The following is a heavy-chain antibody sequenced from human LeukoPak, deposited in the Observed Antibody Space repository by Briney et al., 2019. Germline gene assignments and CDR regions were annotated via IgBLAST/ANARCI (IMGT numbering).Heavy chain of an antibody. D-gene: IGHD3-10*01. CDR1: AGSINNYY. CDR3: ARNDRSGTYNSCFDP. CDR2: IYYTGST. Sequence: SETLSLTCTVSAGSINNYYWSWIRQPPGKGLEWIGYIYYTGSTNYNPALKSRVTISVDTSKNQFSLKLSSVTAADTAVYYCARNDRSGTYNSCFDPWGQGTLVTVSS. J-gene: IGHJ5*02. V-gene: IGHV4-59*01.